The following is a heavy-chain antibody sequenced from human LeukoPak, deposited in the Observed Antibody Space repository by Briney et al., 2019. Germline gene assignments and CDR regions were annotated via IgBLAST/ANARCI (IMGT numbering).Heavy chain of an antibody. CDR3: ARLELEFDDYYFDY. Sequence: ASVKVSCKASGYTFTGYYMHWVRQAPGQGLEWMGWINPNSGGTNYAQKFQGRVTMTRDTSISTAYMELSRLRSDDTAVYYCARLELEFDDYYFDYWGQGTLVTVSS. V-gene: IGHV1-2*02. J-gene: IGHJ4*02. CDR1: GYTFTGYY. CDR2: INPNSGGT. D-gene: IGHD1-1*01.